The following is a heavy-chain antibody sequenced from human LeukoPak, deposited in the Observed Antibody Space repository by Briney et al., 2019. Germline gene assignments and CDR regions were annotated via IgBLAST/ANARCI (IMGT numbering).Heavy chain of an antibody. CDR3: AKDMSEDVDTAMVIDY. V-gene: IGHV3-9*01. CDR2: ISWNSGSI. Sequence: GGSLRLSCAASGFTFSDAWLSWVRQAPGKGLEWVSGISWNSGSIGYADSVKGRFTISRDNAKNSLYLQMNSLRAEDTALYYCAKDMSEDVDTAMVIDYWGQGTLVTVSS. CDR1: GFTFSDAW. D-gene: IGHD5-18*01. J-gene: IGHJ4*02.